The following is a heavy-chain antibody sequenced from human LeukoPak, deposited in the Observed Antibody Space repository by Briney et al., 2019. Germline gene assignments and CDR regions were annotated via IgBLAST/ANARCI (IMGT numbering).Heavy chain of an antibody. CDR1: GFTFSNYA. D-gene: IGHD3-22*01. Sequence: GGSLRLSCVATGFTFSNYAMSWVRRAPGKGLEWVSSISSSSSYIYYADSVKGRFTISRDNAKNSLYLQMNSLRAEDTAVYYCARDLDYYDSSGYQGDAFDIWGQGTMVTVSS. CDR2: ISSSSSYI. V-gene: IGHV3-21*01. J-gene: IGHJ3*02. CDR3: ARDLDYYDSSGYQGDAFDI.